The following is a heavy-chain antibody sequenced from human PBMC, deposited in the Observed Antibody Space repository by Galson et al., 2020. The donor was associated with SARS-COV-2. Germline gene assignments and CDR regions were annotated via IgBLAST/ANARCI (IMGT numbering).Heavy chain of an antibody. V-gene: IGHV2-5*01. CDR1: GFSLISSGVG. CDR3: AHIIETSVRFLESARRYFDF. CDR2: IYGNDEK. D-gene: IGHD3-3*01. J-gene: IGHJ4*02. Sequence: SGPTLVKPTQTLTLTCTFSGFSLISSGVGVGWIRQSPGKALEWLALIYGNDEKRYSPSLKNRLTITKDTSKNQVVLTMANMDPVDTGTYYCAHIIETSVRFLESARRYFDFWGQGTLVT.